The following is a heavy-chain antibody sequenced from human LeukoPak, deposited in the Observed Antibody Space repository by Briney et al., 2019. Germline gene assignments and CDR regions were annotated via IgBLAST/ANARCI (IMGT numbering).Heavy chain of an antibody. J-gene: IGHJ6*03. D-gene: IGHD3-16*02. CDR3: ARRASGGVIALYYYYYMDV. CDR2: INPSGGST. Sequence: ASVKVSCKASGYTFTSYYMHWVRQAPGQGLEWMGIINPSGGSTSYAQKFQGRVTMTRDMSTSTVYMELSSLRAEDTAVYYCARRASGGVIALYYYYYMDVWGKGTTVTISS. V-gene: IGHV1-46*01. CDR1: GYTFTSYY.